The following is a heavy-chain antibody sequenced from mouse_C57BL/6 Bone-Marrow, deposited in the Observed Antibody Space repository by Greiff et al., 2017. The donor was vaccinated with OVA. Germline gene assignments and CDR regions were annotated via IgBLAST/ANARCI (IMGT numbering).Heavy chain of an antibody. Sequence: QVHVKQPGAELVKPGASVKLSCKASGYTFTSYWMHWVKQRPGRGLEWIGRIDPNSGGTKYNEKFKSKATLTVDKPSSTAYMQLSSLTSEDSAVYYCARAGKWLRRYFDDWGKGTTVTVSS. CDR3: ARAGKWLRRYFDD. CDR1: GYTFTSYW. CDR2: IDPNSGGT. J-gene: IGHJ1*03. V-gene: IGHV1-72*01. D-gene: IGHD2-2*01.